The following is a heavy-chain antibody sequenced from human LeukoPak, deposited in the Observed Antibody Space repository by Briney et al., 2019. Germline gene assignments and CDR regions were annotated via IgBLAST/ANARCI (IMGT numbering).Heavy chain of an antibody. CDR3: ARSYYDYVWGSSVYYGMDV. Sequence: SETLSLTCTVSGGSISSSSYYWGWIRQPPGKGLEWIGSIYYSGSTYYNPSLKSRVTISVDTSKSQFSLKLSSVTAADTAVHYCARSYYDYVWGSSVYYGMDVWGQGTTVTVSS. CDR1: GGSISSSSYY. J-gene: IGHJ6*02. V-gene: IGHV4-39*07. CDR2: IYYSGST. D-gene: IGHD3-16*01.